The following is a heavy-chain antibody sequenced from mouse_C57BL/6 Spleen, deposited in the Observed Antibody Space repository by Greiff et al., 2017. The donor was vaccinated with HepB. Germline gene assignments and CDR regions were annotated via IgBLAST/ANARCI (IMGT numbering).Heavy chain of an antibody. CDR3: ARSGGSKVRAYYAMDY. CDR1: GYTFTSYW. V-gene: IGHV1-55*01. J-gene: IGHJ4*01. D-gene: IGHD1-1*01. CDR2: IYPGSGST. Sequence: QVQLKQPGAELVKPGASVKMSCKASGYTFTSYWITWVKQRPGQGLEWIGDIYPGSGSTNYNEKFKSKATLTVDTSSSTAYMQLSSLTSEDSAVYYCARSGGSKVRAYYAMDYWGQGTSVTVSS.